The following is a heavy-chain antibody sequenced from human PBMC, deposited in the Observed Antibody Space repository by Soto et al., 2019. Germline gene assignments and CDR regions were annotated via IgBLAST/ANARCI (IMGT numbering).Heavy chain of an antibody. Sequence: EVQLVESGGGLVKPGGSLRLSCAASGFTFSSYSMNWVRQAPGKGLEWVSSISSSSSYIYYADSVKGRFTISRDNAKNSRYLQMNSLRAEDTAVYYCATVTGVGAHWFDPWGQGTLVTVSS. CDR2: ISSSSSYI. J-gene: IGHJ5*02. CDR3: ATVTGVGAHWFDP. D-gene: IGHD7-27*01. V-gene: IGHV3-21*01. CDR1: GFTFSSYS.